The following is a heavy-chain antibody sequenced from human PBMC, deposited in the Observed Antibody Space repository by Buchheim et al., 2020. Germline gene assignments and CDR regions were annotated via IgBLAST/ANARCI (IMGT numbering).Heavy chain of an antibody. CDR2: IYESGSA. CDR3: ARQGKYCSGDDCYSGPHEY. CDR1: GVSISSGNW. D-gene: IGHD2-15*01. J-gene: IGHJ4*02. Sequence: QVQLQESGPGLVKPSGTLSLTCSVSGVSISSGNWWTWVRQSPGKGLEWRGEIYESGSANYNPSLQSRLTMSGASSKNQLSLRLSSVTAADTAVYYCARQGKYCSGDDCYSGPHEYWGQG. V-gene: IGHV4-4*02.